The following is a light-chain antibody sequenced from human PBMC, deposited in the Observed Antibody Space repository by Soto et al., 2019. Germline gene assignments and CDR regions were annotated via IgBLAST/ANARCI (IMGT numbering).Light chain of an antibody. V-gene: IGKV3-11*01. CDR2: DAS. CDR3: QQRSNWPSGT. J-gene: IGKJ1*01. CDR1: QSVTNY. Sequence: EIVLTQSPATLSLSPGERATLSCRASQSVTNYLAWYQQNPGQAPRLLIYDASNRATGIPARFSGSGSGTDFTLTISSLEPEDFAFYYCQQRSNWPSGTFGQGTKVEIK.